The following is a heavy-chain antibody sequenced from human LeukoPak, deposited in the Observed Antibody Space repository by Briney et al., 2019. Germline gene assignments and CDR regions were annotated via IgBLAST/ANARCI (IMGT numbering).Heavy chain of an antibody. CDR1: GGSISSYY. J-gene: IGHJ6*03. Sequence: KPSETLSLTCTVSGGSISSYYWSWIRQPPGKGLEWIGYIYYSGSTNYSPSLESRVTISLDRSKTQFSLEVTSVTAADSAVYFCASGPADFGDYVEYYYMDVWGKGTTVTVSS. V-gene: IGHV4-59*12. D-gene: IGHD4-17*01. CDR3: ASGPADFGDYVEYYYMDV. CDR2: IYYSGST.